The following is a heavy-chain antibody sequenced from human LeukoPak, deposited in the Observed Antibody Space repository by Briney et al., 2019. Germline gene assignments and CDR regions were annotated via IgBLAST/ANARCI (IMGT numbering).Heavy chain of an antibody. J-gene: IGHJ4*02. V-gene: IGHV4-39*01. CDR2: IYYSGST. Sequence: SETLPLTCTVSGGSISSSSYYWGWIRQPPGKGLEWIGSIYYSGSTYYNPSLKSRVTISVDTSKNQFSLKLSSVTAADMPVDYCAIQVATVTTWDLYYFDYWGQGTLVTVSS. CDR1: GGSISSSSYY. D-gene: IGHD4-17*01. CDR3: AIQVATVTTWDLYYFDY.